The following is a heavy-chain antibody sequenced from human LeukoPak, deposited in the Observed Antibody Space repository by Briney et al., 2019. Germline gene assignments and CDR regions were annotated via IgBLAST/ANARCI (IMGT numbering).Heavy chain of an antibody. J-gene: IGHJ6*02. Sequence: SVKVSCKASGGTFSSYAISWVRQAPGQGLEWMGGIIPIFGTANYAQKFQGRVTMTEDTSTDTAYMELSSLRSEDTAVYYCATSGSPDVWGQGTTVTVSS. CDR3: ATSGSPDV. V-gene: IGHV1-69*06. D-gene: IGHD2-15*01. CDR1: GGTFSSYA. CDR2: IIPIFGTA.